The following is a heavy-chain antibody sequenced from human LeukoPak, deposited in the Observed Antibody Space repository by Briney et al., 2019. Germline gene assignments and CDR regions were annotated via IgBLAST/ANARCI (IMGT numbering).Heavy chain of an antibody. CDR1: GFTFGSYS. V-gene: IGHV3-21*04. CDR3: ARERWSGSYLIDY. Sequence: GGSLRLSCAASGFTFGSYSMNWVRQAPGKGLEWVSAISVSGNTYHADSVKGRFTISRDNAKNSLYLQMNSLRAEDTALYHCARERWSGSYLIDYWGQGTLVTVSS. CDR2: ISVSGNT. J-gene: IGHJ4*02. D-gene: IGHD3-10*01.